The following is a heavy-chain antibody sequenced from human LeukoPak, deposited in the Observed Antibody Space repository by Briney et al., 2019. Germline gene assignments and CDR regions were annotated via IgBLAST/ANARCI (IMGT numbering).Heavy chain of an antibody. V-gene: IGHV3-23*01. CDR2: ISGSGGST. CDR3: AKDRYCSCGSCYFDY. J-gene: IGHJ4*02. CDR1: AFTFTSYA. D-gene: IGHD2-15*01. Sequence: GGSMRLSCAPSAFTFTSYAISWVRHPPGKGLEWVSAISGSGGSTYYADSVKGRLTISRDNSKNTLYLQMNSLRAEDTAVYYCAKDRYCSCGSCYFDYWGQGTLVTVSS.